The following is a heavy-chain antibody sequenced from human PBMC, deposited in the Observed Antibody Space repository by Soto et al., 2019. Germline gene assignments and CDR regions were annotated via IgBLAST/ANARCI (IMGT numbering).Heavy chain of an antibody. CDR2: SRSKANKFTT. Sequence: PGGSLRLSCVVSGFIFRDHYMDWVRQAPEMGLEWVGRSRSKANKFTTEYAASVKGRFTISRDDSKNTLYLDMTSLKIEDTAVYYCVRGFPSFDHWGQGNMVTVSS. CDR1: GFIFRDHY. CDR3: VRGFPSFDH. J-gene: IGHJ4*02. D-gene: IGHD2-21*01. V-gene: IGHV3-72*01.